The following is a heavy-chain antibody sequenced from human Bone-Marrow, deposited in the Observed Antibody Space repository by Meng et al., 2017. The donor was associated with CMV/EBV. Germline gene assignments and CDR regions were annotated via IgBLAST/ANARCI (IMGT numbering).Heavy chain of an antibody. Sequence: ASVKVSCKASGGTFSSYAISWVRQAPGQGLEWMGWISAYNGNTNYAQKLQGRVTMTTDTSTSTAYMELRSLRSDDTAVYYCARDRSTRYFDWLLPIVDYWGQGTLVTVSS. D-gene: IGHD3-9*01. CDR1: GGTFSSYA. CDR3: ARDRSTRYFDWLLPIVDY. J-gene: IGHJ4*02. V-gene: IGHV1-18*01. CDR2: ISAYNGNT.